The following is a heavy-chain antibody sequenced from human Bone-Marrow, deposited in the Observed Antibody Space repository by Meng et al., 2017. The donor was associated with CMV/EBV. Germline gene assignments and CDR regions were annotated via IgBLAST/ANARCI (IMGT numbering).Heavy chain of an antibody. Sequence: GESLRLSCAASGFLFYNYNMHWVRQTPGKGLEWVALISYAGSNKYYTDSVKGRFTISRDNSNNTLYLEINSLTLEDTAVYYCARDDYGMDVWGQGTTVTVSS. CDR2: ISYAGSNK. CDR3: ARDDYGMDV. V-gene: IGHV3-30-3*01. J-gene: IGHJ6*02. CDR1: GFLFYNYN.